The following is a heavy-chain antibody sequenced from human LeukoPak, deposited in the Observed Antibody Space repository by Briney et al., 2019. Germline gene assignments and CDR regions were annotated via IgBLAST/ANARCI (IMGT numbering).Heavy chain of an antibody. Sequence: GGSLRLSCAASGFTFSSYSMNWVRQAPGKGLEWVSAISGSGGSTYYADSVKGRFTISRDNSKNTLYLQMNSLRAEDTAVYYCAKDLADITIFGVVISGWFDPWGQGTLVTVSS. CDR1: GFTFSSYS. J-gene: IGHJ5*02. CDR2: ISGSGGST. V-gene: IGHV3-23*01. D-gene: IGHD3-3*01. CDR3: AKDLADITIFGVVISGWFDP.